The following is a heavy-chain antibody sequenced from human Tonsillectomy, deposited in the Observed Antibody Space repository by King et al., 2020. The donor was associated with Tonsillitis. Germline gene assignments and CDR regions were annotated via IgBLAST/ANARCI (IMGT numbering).Heavy chain of an antibody. D-gene: IGHD3-22*01. CDR1: GFTFGDYG. CDR3: AREDYYDSSGYN. Sequence: VQLVESGGGVVRPGGSLRLSCAASGFTFGDYGMSWVRQAPGKGLEWVSGINWNGGRTGYADSVKGRFTISGDNAKNSLYLQMNSLRAEDTALYYCAREDYYDSSGYNWGQGTLVTVSS. CDR2: INWNGGRT. J-gene: IGHJ4*02. V-gene: IGHV3-20*04.